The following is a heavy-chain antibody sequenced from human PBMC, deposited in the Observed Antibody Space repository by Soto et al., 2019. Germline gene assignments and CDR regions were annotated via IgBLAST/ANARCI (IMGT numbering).Heavy chain of an antibody. V-gene: IGHV1-18*04. J-gene: IGHJ6*02. CDR2: ISAYNGNT. CDR1: GYTFTSYG. CDR3: ARGSGGSGHSYYGMDV. Sequence: ASVKVSCKASGYTFTSYGISCVRQAPGQGLEWMGWISAYNGNTNYAQKLQGRVTMTTDTSTSTAYMELRSLRSDDTAVYYCARGSGGSGHSYYGMDVWGQGTTVTVSS. D-gene: IGHD3-10*01.